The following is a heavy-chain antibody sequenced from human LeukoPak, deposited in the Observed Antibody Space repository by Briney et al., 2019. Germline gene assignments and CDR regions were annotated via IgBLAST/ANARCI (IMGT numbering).Heavy chain of an antibody. CDR1: GLTFSNYW. D-gene: IGHD1-1*01. CDR3: AKDRERRGFCSGFSLALDV. Sequence: PGGSLRLTCEASGLTFSNYWMHWVRQAPGKGLEWVADIKQDGSQRYYVDSVKGRFTVSRDNAKNSLYLEMIRLRAEDTAVYYCAKDRERRGFCSGFSLALDVWGQGTMVTVSS. CDR2: IKQDGSQR. V-gene: IGHV3-7*03. J-gene: IGHJ3*01.